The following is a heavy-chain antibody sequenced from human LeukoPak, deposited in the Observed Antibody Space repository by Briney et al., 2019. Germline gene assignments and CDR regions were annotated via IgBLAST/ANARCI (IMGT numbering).Heavy chain of an antibody. CDR1: GGPLSSYY. CDR2: IYYSGST. Sequence: SETLSLTCTVSGGPLSSYYWSWIRQPPGKGLEWIGYIYYSGSTNYNPSLKSRVTISVDTSKNQFSLKLSSVTAADTAVYYCARSHSVWTSFDYWGQGTLVTVSS. V-gene: IGHV4-59*01. D-gene: IGHD3/OR15-3a*01. J-gene: IGHJ4*02. CDR3: ARSHSVWTSFDY.